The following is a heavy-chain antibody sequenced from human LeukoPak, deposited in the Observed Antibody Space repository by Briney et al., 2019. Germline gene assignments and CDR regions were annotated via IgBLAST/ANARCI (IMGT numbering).Heavy chain of an antibody. CDR1: GGSISSYY. Sequence: SETLSLTCTVSGGSISSYYWSWIQQPPGKGLEWIGYIYYSGSTNYNPSLKSRVTISVDTSKNQFSLKLSSVTAADTAVYYCAGGYSGYDDTWFDPWGQGTLVTVSS. D-gene: IGHD5-12*01. V-gene: IGHV4-59*01. CDR2: IYYSGST. CDR3: AGGYSGYDDTWFDP. J-gene: IGHJ5*02.